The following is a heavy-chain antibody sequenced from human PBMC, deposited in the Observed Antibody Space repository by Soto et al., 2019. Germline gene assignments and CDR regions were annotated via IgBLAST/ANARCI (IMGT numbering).Heavy chain of an antibody. CDR2: VYNSGGT. Sequence: SETLSLTCTVSGGSISSFYWSWIRQPPGKGLEWIGYVYNSGGTNYNPSLKSRVTISVDTSKNQFSLKLSSVPAADTAIYFWAGAPSSSWAEFDCWGQGTLVTVSS. D-gene: IGHD6-13*01. CDR3: AGAPSSSWAEFDC. J-gene: IGHJ4*02. V-gene: IGHV4-59*01. CDR1: GGSISSFY.